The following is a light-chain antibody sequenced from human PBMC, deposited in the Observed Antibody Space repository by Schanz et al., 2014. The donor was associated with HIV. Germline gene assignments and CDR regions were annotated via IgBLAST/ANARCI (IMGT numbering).Light chain of an antibody. V-gene: IGKV3-20*01. Sequence: EIVLTQSPGTLSLSPGERATLSCRASQSVRSSYLAWYQQKPGQAPRLLIYGASSRATGIPDRFSGSGSGTEFTLTISSLQSEDFAVYYCQQYNNWPWTFGQGTRV. CDR3: QQYNNWPWT. CDR1: QSVRSSY. CDR2: GAS. J-gene: IGKJ1*01.